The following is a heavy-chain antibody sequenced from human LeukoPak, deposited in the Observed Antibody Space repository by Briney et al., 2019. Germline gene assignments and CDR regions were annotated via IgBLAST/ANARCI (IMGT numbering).Heavy chain of an antibody. CDR1: GFTFSSYE. V-gene: IGHV3-7*01. J-gene: IGHJ4*02. D-gene: IGHD3-9*01. CDR3: ARVNDILTGWSYYFDY. CDR2: IKQDGSEK. Sequence: GGSLRLSCAASGFTFSSYEMNWVRQAPGKGLEWVANIKQDGSEKYYVDSVKGRFTISRDNAKNSLYLQMNSLRAEDTAVYYCARVNDILTGWSYYFDYWGQGTLVTVSS.